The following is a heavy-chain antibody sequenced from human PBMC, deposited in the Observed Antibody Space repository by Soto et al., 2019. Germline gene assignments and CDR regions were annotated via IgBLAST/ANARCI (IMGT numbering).Heavy chain of an antibody. CDR1: VGSIVISGYY. J-gene: IGHJ4*02. Sequence: NPSWTXSVTGIVSVGSIVISGYYLCWIRQPPGKVLDWIGSIYYSGITYYNPSLKSLLTISVDTSKKQFSLKLSSVTAADKAVFYSERTRASNWLETWGPGTLLKVYS. D-gene: IGHD4-4*01. CDR3: ERTRASNWLET. V-gene: IGHV4-39*01. CDR2: IYYSGIT.